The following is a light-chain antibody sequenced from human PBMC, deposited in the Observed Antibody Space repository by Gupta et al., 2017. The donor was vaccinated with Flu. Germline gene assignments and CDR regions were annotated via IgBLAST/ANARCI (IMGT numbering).Light chain of an antibody. V-gene: IGKV1-6*01. CDR1: QDISDD. J-gene: IGKJ1*01. CDR2: TAS. CDR3: RQEQQSPLT. Sequence: AIQLTQSPSSLSAPVGDRVTITCRASQDISDDLGWYQQKPGKAPKLLIYTASFLQSGVPSRFSGNGSGTDFTLKIGSLQTEDFATYYCRQEQQSPLTFGQGTKVEI.